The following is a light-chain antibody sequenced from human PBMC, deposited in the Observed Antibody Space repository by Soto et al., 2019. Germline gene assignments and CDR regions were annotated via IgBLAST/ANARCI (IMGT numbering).Light chain of an antibody. J-gene: IGKJ4*01. V-gene: IGKV3D-15*01. CDR1: QSVSNN. CDR3: QQYSVWPLT. CDR2: GAS. Sequence: EIVLTQSPATLSVSPGERSALSCMASQSVSNNLAWYQQKPGQPPRLLIFGASTRATGIPARFSGSGSEAEFALTISTLQSEDFAVYYCQQYSVWPLTFGGGTKVDI.